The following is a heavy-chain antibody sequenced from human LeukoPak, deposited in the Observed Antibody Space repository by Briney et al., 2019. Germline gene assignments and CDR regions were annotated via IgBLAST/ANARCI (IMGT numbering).Heavy chain of an antibody. Sequence: GGSLRLSCIASGFTISQDSMSWVRQAPVKGLEWVASIRPDGSAIFYVDSVKGRFTFSRDNAKNSLDLQMNSLRAEDTAVYYCARFGLPYSIDLWGQGTMVTVSS. D-gene: IGHD3/OR15-3a*01. J-gene: IGHJ6*02. CDR2: IRPDGSAI. CDR3: ARFGLPYSIDL. V-gene: IGHV3-7*01. CDR1: GFTISQDS.